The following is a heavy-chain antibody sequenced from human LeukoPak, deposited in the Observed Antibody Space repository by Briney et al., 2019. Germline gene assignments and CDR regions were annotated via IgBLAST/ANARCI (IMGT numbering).Heavy chain of an antibody. CDR3: ARPNYYDSSGAAFDI. V-gene: IGHV1-69*04. CDR1: GGTFSSYA. J-gene: IGHJ3*02. Sequence: ASVKVSCKASGGTFSSYAISWVRQAPGQGLEWMGRIIPILGIANYAQKFQGRVTITADKSTSTAYMELSSLRSEDTAVYYCARPNYYDSSGAAFDIWGQGTMVTVSS. D-gene: IGHD3-22*01. CDR2: IIPILGIA.